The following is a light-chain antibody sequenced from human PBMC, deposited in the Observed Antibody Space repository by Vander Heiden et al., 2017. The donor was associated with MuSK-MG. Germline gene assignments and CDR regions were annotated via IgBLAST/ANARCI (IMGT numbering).Light chain of an antibody. J-gene: IGLJ3*02. CDR3: QSADSSGVTVV. V-gene: IGLV3-25*03. Sequence: SYQLTQPPSVSVSPGQTARITCSGDELPNQYAFWYQQKAGQAPVLVIYKDTERPSGIPERFSGSTSGTMVTLTIAGVQAEDEAHYYCQSADSSGVTVVFGGGTQL. CDR1: ELPNQY. CDR2: KDT.